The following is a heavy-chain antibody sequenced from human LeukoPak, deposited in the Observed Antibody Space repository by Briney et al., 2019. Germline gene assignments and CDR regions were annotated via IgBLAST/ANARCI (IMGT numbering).Heavy chain of an antibody. V-gene: IGHV3-48*01. D-gene: IGHD7-27*01. CDR2: ISSGSRTI. CDR1: GFIFSNYL. J-gene: IGHJ4*02. CDR3: ARESITGDRDFDY. Sequence: GGSLRLSCVASGFIFSNYLMNWVRQAPGRGLEWISYISSGSRTIFYADSVKGRFTISRDNAKNSLYLLMNSLRADVTAVYYCARESITGDRDFDYWGQGTLITVSS.